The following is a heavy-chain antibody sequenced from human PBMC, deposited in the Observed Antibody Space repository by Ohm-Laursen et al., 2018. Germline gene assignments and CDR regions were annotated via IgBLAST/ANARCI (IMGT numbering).Heavy chain of an antibody. CDR3: AKVFKRCGGDCPYYFDY. CDR1: GFSVSGNY. Sequence: SLRLSCAASGFSVSGNYMSWVRQAPGKGLEWVSVIHSGEGTYYADSVKDRFTISRDNSKNSLYLQMNSLRAEDTAVYYCAKVFKRCGGDCPYYFDYWGQGTLVTVSS. CDR2: IHSGEGT. D-gene: IGHD2-21*02. J-gene: IGHJ4*02. V-gene: IGHV3-53*01.